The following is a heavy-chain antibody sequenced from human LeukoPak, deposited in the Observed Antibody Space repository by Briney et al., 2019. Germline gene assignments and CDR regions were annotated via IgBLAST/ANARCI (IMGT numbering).Heavy chain of an antibody. CDR2: INHSGST. D-gene: IGHD4-17*01. V-gene: IGHV4-34*01. CDR1: GGSFSGYY. CDR3: ARGDYGDYGYYFDY. J-gene: IGHJ4*02. Sequence: SETLSLTCAVYGGSFSGYYWSWIRQPPGKGLEWIGEINHSGSTNYNPSLKSRVTISVDTYKNQFSLKLSSVTAADTAVYYCARGDYGDYGYYFDYWGQGTLVTVSS.